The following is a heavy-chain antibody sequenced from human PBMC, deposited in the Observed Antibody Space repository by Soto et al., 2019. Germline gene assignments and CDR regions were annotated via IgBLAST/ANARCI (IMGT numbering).Heavy chain of an antibody. D-gene: IGHD2-8*01. CDR1: GYTFTSYD. J-gene: IGHJ6*02. CDR3: ARWMDMVYALDVYYYGMDV. V-gene: IGHV1-8*01. CDR2: MNPNSGNT. Sequence: ASVKVSCQASGYTFTSYDINWVRQATGQGLEWMGWMNPNSGNTDSAKGRFTISRDNAKNSLYLQMNSLRAEDTAVYYCARWMDMVYALDVYYYGMDVWGQGTTVTVSS.